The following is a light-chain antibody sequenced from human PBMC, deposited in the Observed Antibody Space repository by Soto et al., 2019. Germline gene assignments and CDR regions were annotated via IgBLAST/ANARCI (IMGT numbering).Light chain of an antibody. J-gene: IGLJ1*01. CDR1: SSDVGSYNL. Sequence: QSVLTQPASVSGSPGQSITISCTGTSSDVGSYNLVSWYQQHPGKAPKLMISDVTKRPSGVSNRFSGSKSGNTAFLTISGLQAEDEADYYCCSYAPSSTYVFGPGTKVTVL. CDR2: DVT. CDR3: CSYAPSSTYV. V-gene: IGLV2-23*02.